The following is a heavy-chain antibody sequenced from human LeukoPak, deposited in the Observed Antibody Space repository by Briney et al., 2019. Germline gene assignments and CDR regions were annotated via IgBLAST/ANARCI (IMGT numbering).Heavy chain of an antibody. CDR1: GFTFSTYA. J-gene: IGHJ4*02. CDR2: ISGSGGST. V-gene: IGHV3-23*01. D-gene: IGHD1-1*01. Sequence: PGGSLRLSCAASGFTFSTYAMYWVRKAPGKGLECVSSISGSGGSTYYADSVKGRFTISRDNSKNTLYLQMNSLRAEDTALYYCAKDRTTAWNCFDSWGQGTLVTVSS. CDR3: AKDRTTAWNCFDS.